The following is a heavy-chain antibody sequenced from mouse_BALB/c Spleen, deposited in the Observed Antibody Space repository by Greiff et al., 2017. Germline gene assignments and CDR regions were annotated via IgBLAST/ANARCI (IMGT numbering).Heavy chain of an antibody. CDR1: GFTFSSYY. J-gene: IGHJ4*01. CDR3: ARLHYYGSSYDAMDY. CDR2: INSNGGST. V-gene: IGHV5-6-2*01. Sequence: EVQVVESGGGLVKLGGSLKLSCAASGFTFSSYYMSWVRQTPEKRLELVAAINSNGGSTYYPDTVKGRFTISRDNAKNTLYLQMSSLKSEDTALYYCARLHYYGSSYDAMDYGGQGTSVTVSS. D-gene: IGHD1-1*01.